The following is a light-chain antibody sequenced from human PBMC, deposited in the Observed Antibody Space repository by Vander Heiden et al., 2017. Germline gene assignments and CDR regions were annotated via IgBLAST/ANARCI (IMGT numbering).Light chain of an antibody. CDR2: GAS. CDR3: QQENNWPIT. CDR1: QSVSSN. J-gene: IGKJ4*01. V-gene: IGKV3-15*01. Sequence: EIVMKQSPATLSVSPGERATLSCRASQSVSSNLAWYQQKPGQAPRLLIYGASTRATGIPARFSGSGSGTEFTLTISSLQSEDFAVYYCQQENNWPITFGGGTKVEIK.